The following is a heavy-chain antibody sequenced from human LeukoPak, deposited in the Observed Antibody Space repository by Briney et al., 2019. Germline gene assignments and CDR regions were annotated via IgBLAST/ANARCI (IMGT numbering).Heavy chain of an antibody. J-gene: IGHJ5*02. V-gene: IGHV3-64*01. Sequence: GGSLRLSCAASGFTFSSYAMHWVRQAPGKGLEYVSAISSNGGSTYYANSVKGRFTISRDNSKNTLYLQMGSLRAEDTAVYYCARGTLIVVAENWFDPWGQGTLVTVSS. D-gene: IGHD3-22*01. CDR1: GFTFSSYA. CDR3: ARGTLIVVAENWFDP. CDR2: ISSNGGST.